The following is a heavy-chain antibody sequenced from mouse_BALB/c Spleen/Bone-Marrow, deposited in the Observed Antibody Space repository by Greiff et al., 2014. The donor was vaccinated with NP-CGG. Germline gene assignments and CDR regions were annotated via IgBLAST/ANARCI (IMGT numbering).Heavy chain of an antibody. CDR2: ISYSGST. V-gene: IGHV3-2*02. CDR3: ARSSYCDYDGAMDY. J-gene: IGHJ4*01. D-gene: IGHD2-4*01. Sequence: EVQLQESGPGLVKPSQSLSLTCTVTGYSITSDYAWNWIRQFPGNKLEWMGYISYSGSTSYDPSLKSRISITRDTSKNQFFLQLNSVTTEDTATYYCARSSYCDYDGAMDYWGQGTSVTVSS. CDR1: GYSITSDYA.